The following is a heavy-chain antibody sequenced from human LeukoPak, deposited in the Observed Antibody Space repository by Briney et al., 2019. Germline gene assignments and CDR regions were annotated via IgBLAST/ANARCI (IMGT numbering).Heavy chain of an antibody. CDR2: INRSGST. J-gene: IGHJ4*02. CDR1: GGSFSGYY. D-gene: IGHD3-22*01. CDR3: AREGTLRTYYYDSSGSIGFDY. V-gene: IGHV4-34*01. Sequence: PSETLSLTCAVYGGSFSGYYWSWIRQPPGKGLEWIGEINRSGSTNYNPSLKSRVTISVDTSKNQFSLKLSSVTAADTAVYYCAREGTLRTYYYDSSGSIGFDYWGQGTLVTVSS.